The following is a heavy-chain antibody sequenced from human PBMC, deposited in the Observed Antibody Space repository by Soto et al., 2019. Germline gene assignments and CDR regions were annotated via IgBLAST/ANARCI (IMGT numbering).Heavy chain of an antibody. CDR2: ISSSSFYI. D-gene: IGHD3-22*01. V-gene: IGHV3-21*01. CDR3: ARGAPYYYDSSGYSYSDY. CDR1: EFTFSSYT. J-gene: IGHJ4*02. Sequence: GGSLRLSCAASEFTFSSYTMTWVRQAPGKGLEWVSSISSSSFYIYYADSVKGRFTISRDNAKNPLSLQMNSLRAEDTAVYYCARGAPYYYDSSGYSYSDYWGQGTLVTVSS.